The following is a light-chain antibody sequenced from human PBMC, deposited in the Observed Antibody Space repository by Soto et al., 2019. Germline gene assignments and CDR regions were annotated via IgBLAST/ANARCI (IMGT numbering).Light chain of an antibody. CDR2: DVT. V-gene: IGLV2-14*03. CDR1: SNDVGGFNY. CDR3: TSFTSGSTPYV. Sequence: QSVLTQAASVSGSRGSSITISCTGTSNDVGGFNYVSWYQQLPGKAPKLVIYDVTHRTSGVSDRFSGSRSGNTASLTISGLQAEDEADYYCTSFTSGSTPYVLGTGTKVTVL. J-gene: IGLJ1*01.